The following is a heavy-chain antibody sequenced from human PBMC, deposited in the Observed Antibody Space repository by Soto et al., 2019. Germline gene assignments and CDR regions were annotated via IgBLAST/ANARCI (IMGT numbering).Heavy chain of an antibody. D-gene: IGHD5-18*01. CDR2: IYWDDDK. CDR1: GFSFSTSGVG. Sequence: SGPTLVNPTQTLTLTCTFSGFSFSTSGVGVGWIRQPPGKALEWLAVIYWDDDKRYSPSLKSRLTITKDTSKNQVVLRMTNMDPVDTATYYCAHTWWIQSDYWGQGTLVTVSS. V-gene: IGHV2-5*02. CDR3: AHTWWIQSDY. J-gene: IGHJ4*02.